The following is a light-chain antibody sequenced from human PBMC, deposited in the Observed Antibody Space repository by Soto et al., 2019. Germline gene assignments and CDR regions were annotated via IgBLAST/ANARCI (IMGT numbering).Light chain of an antibody. J-gene: IGKJ1*01. CDR3: QQYFTSPWT. CDR1: QSILDRSKNKYY. Sequence: DIVMTQSPDSLAVSLGERPTFNCKSSQSILDRSKNKYYLAWYQQKSGQPPKLLIYWASLREPGVPDRFTGSGSGTDFTLPISSLQAEDVAVYYCQQYFTSPWTFGQGTKVEI. V-gene: IGKV4-1*01. CDR2: WAS.